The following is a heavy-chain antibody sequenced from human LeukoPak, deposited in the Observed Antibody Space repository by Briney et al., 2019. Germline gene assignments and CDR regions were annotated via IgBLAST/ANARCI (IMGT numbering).Heavy chain of an antibody. V-gene: IGHV4-39*01. CDR3: ARKSHYYGRSWFDP. D-gene: IGHD3-10*01. CDR1: GGSISSSSYY. CDR2: IYYSGST. J-gene: IGHJ5*02. Sequence: PSETLSLTCTVSGGSISSSSYYWGWIRQPPGKGLEWIGSIYYSGSTYYNPSLKSRVTISVDTSKNQFSLKLSSVTAADTAVYYCARKSHYYGRSWFDPWGQGTLVTVSS.